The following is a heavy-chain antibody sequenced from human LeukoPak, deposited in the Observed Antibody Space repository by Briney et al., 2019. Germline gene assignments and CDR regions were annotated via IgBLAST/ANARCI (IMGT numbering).Heavy chain of an antibody. V-gene: IGHV3-21*01. D-gene: IGHD4-17*01. CDR2: ISGSSSYI. J-gene: IGHJ4*02. Sequence: PGGSLRLSCAASGFTFSSYSMNWVRQAPGKGLEWVSSISGSSSYIYYADSVKGRFTISRDNAKNSLYLQMNSLRAEDTAVYYCAREGDYGDYWGQGTLVTVSS. CDR3: AREGDYGDY. CDR1: GFTFSSYS.